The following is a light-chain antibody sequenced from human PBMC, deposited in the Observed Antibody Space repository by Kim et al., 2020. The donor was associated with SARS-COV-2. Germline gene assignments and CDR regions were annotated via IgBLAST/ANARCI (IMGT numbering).Light chain of an antibody. CDR3: QSYDTSWV. Sequence: NFMLTQPHSVSESPGKTVTISCIRSSGSIVNNYVQWFQQRPGSAPTPVIYEDIRRPSGVPDRFSGSVDSSSNSASLTISGLKTEDEADYYCQSYDTSWVFGGGTQLT. J-gene: IGLJ3*02. V-gene: IGLV6-57*04. CDR1: SGSIVNNY. CDR2: EDI.